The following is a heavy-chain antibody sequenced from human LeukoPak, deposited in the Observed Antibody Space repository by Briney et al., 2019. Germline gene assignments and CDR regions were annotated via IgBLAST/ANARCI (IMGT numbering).Heavy chain of an antibody. J-gene: IGHJ4*02. CDR1: GFTFSSYW. CDR2: IKQDGSEK. CDR3: AKDDDYGGNSAFDY. D-gene: IGHD4-23*01. Sequence: GGSLRLSCAASGFTFSSYWMSWVRQAPGKGLEWVANIKQDGSEKYYVDSVKGRFTISRDNSKNSLYLQMNSLRTEDTAFYYCAKDDDYGGNSAFDYWGQGTLVTVSS. V-gene: IGHV3-7*03.